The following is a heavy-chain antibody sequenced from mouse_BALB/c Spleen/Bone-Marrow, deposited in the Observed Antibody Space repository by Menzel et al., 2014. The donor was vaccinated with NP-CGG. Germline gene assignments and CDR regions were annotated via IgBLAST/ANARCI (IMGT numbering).Heavy chain of an antibody. D-gene: IGHD1-2*01. J-gene: IGHJ3*01. CDR3: VRRDYGYGGFAY. Sequence: EVQLVESGGGLVQPKGSLKLSCAASGFTFNTYAMNWVRQAPGKGLEWVARIRSKSNNYATYYADSVKDRFTISRDDSQSMLCLQMNNLKTEDTAMYYCVRRDYGYGGFAYWGQGTLVTVSA. CDR2: IRSKSNNYAT. CDR1: GFTFNTYA. V-gene: IGHV10-1*02.